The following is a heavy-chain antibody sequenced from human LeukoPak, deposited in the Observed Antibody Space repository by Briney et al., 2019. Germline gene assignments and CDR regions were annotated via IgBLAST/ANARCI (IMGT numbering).Heavy chain of an antibody. CDR2: ISSSSSTI. CDR1: GFTFSSYS. J-gene: IGHJ4*02. V-gene: IGHV3-48*04. D-gene: IGHD3-16*01. Sequence: PGGSLRLSCAASGFTFSSYSMNWVRQAPGKGLEWVSYISSSSSTIYYADSVKGRFTISRDNAKNSLYLQMNSLRAEDTAVYYCARDPVWGRGYFDYWGQGTLVTVSS. CDR3: ARDPVWGRGYFDY.